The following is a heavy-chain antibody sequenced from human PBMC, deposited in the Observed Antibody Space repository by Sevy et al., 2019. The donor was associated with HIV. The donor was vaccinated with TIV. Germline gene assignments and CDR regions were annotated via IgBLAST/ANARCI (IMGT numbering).Heavy chain of an antibody. V-gene: IGHV3-30*09. Sequence: GGSLRLSCAASGFTFSSYALLWVRQAPGKGLEWVSLISYDGSKKYYSDSVKGRFAISRDESKTTLFLQMNSLITEDTAIYYCARVGVSYCTDDCYHRFDYWGRGTLVTVSS. CDR2: ISYDGSKK. J-gene: IGHJ4*02. D-gene: IGHD2-21*02. CDR1: GFTFSSYA. CDR3: ARVGVSYCTDDCYHRFDY.